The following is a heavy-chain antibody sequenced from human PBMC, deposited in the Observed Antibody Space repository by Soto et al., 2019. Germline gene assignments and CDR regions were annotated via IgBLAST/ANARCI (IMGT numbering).Heavy chain of an antibody. D-gene: IGHD6-19*01. Sequence: EVQLVESGGGLVQPGGSLRLSCAASGFTFSSYSLNWVRQAPGKGLEWVSYISSSGSPIYYADSVKGRFTISRDNAKNSLYLQMNRLRDEDTAVYYCARDPRAGSHYFDYWGQGTLVTVSS. CDR3: ARDPRAGSHYFDY. CDR1: GFTFSSYS. CDR2: ISSSGSPI. V-gene: IGHV3-48*02. J-gene: IGHJ4*02.